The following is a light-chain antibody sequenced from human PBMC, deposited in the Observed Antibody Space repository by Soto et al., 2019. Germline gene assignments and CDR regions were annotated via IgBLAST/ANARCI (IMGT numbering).Light chain of an antibody. CDR2: AAS. J-gene: IGKJ5*01. CDR3: QQSYSTPGT. Sequence: DIQMTQSPSSLSASVGDRVTITCRASQSISIYLNWYQQKPGKAPKLLIYAASSLQSGVPSRFSGSGSGTDFTLTISSLQPEDFATYYCQQSYSTPGTFGQGTRLEI. CDR1: QSISIY. V-gene: IGKV1-39*01.